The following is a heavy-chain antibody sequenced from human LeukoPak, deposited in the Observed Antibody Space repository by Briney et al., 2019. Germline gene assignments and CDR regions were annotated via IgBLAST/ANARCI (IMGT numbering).Heavy chain of an antibody. Sequence: PSETLSLTCTVSGGSIRSYYWNWIRQHPGKGLEWIGYIYYSGNTNYNPSLKSRVTISVDTSKNQFSLKLSSVTAADTAVYYCARRSIRFDPWGQGTLVTVSS. CDR2: IYYSGNT. V-gene: IGHV4-59*01. D-gene: IGHD6-6*01. CDR1: GGSIRSYY. J-gene: IGHJ5*02. CDR3: ARRSIRFDP.